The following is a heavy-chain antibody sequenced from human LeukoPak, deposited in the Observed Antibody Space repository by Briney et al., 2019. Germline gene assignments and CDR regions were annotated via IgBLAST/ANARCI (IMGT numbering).Heavy chain of an antibody. CDR2: ISYDGSNK. CDR3: AREQSGYYFSGYFDL. J-gene: IGHJ2*01. Sequence: GGSLRLSCAASGFTFSSYAMHWVRQAPGKGLEWVAVISYDGSNKYYADSVKGRFTISRDNSKNTLYLQMNSLRAEDTAVYYCAREQSGYYFSGYFDLWGRGTLVTVSS. CDR1: GFTFSSYA. D-gene: IGHD3-22*01. V-gene: IGHV3-30-3*01.